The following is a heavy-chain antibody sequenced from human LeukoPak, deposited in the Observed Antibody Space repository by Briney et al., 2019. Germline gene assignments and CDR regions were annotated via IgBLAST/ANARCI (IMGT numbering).Heavy chain of an antibody. V-gene: IGHV1-8*01. CDR2: MNPNSGNT. Sequence: ASVKVSCKASGYTFTSYDINWVRQATGQGLEWMGWMNPNSGNTGYALKFQGRVTMTRNTSISTAYMELSSLRSEDTAVYYCARGLSMVQGVIFGYWGQGTLVTVSS. D-gene: IGHD3-10*01. CDR1: GYTFTSYD. J-gene: IGHJ4*02. CDR3: ARGLSMVQGVIFGY.